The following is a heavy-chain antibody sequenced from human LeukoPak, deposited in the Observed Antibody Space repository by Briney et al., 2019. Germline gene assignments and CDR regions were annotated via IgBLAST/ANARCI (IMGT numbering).Heavy chain of an antibody. D-gene: IGHD3/OR15-3a*01. J-gene: IGHJ4*02. V-gene: IGHV4-39*01. CDR2: IYYSGST. CDR1: GVSISSSNSY. Sequence: SETLSLTCTVSGVSISSSNSYWGWVRQPPGKGLEWIGSIYYSGSTYYNASLKSQVSISIDTSKNQFSLRLTSVTAADTAVYYCARQTGSGLFILPGGQGTLVTVSS. CDR3: ARQTGSGLFILP.